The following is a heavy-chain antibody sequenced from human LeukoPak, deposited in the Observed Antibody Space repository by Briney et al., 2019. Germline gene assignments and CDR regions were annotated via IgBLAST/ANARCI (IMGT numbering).Heavy chain of an antibody. D-gene: IGHD4-17*01. J-gene: IGHJ6*03. Sequence: SETLSLTCTVSGGSISSGSYYWSWIRQPAGKGLGWIGRIYTSGSTNYNPSLKSRVTISVDTSKNQFSLKLSSVTAADTAVYYCARGDYGDYVYYYSYYMDVWGKGTTVTVSS. CDR3: ARGDYGDYVYYYSYYMDV. V-gene: IGHV4-61*02. CDR2: IYTSGST. CDR1: GGSISSGSYY.